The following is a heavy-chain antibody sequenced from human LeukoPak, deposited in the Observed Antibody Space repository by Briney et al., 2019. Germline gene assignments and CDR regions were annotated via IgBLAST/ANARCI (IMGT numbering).Heavy chain of an antibody. J-gene: IGHJ5*02. V-gene: IGHV3-48*01. CDR3: VRDRTLGVRDGFILA. CDR2: ISGSSSAI. Sequence: GGSLRLSCAASGFTFSAYNMIWVRQAPGRGLEWLSYISGSSSAIYYADSVQGRFTISRDNAKNSLSLQMSSLRVEDTAVYYCVRDRTLGVRDGFILAWGQGTLVTVSS. CDR1: GFTFSAYN. D-gene: IGHD5-24*01.